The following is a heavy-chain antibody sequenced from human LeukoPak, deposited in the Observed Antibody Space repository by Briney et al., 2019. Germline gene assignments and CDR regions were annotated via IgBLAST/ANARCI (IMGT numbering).Heavy chain of an antibody. Sequence: GRSLRLSCAASGFTFGSYGMHWVRQAPGKGLEWVAFISYDGSEKNYADSVKGRFTISRDNFKNRVSLQMNSLNAEDTAVYHCARDADAYGRLDYWGQGTLVTVSS. V-gene: IGHV3-30*19. CDR3: ARDADAYGRLDY. CDR1: GFTFGSYG. J-gene: IGHJ4*02. D-gene: IGHD3-10*01. CDR2: ISYDGSEK.